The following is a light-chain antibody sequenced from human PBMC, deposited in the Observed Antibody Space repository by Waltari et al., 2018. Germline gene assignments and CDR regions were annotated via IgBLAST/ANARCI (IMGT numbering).Light chain of an antibody. CDR3: QQYNSYSKT. CDR2: TES. V-gene: IGKV1-5*03. Sequence: DIQMTQSPSTLSASVGDRVTITCRASQDIRIWLDWYQQKPGKAPKLLIYTESSLESGVPSRFSGSGSWTEFTLTIISLQPDDFATYYCQQYNSYSKTFGQGTKVEIK. J-gene: IGKJ1*01. CDR1: QDIRIW.